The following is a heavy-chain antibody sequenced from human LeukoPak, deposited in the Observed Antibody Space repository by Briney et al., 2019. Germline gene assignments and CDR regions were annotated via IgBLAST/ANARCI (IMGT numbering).Heavy chain of an antibody. CDR2: IHFSGTT. CDR1: GGSIRSNY. V-gene: IGHV4-59*01. J-gene: IGHJ2*01. Sequence: PSETLSLTCAVSGGSIRSNYWSWVRQPPGKGLELIGYIHFSGTTNYNPSLKSRVTISLDSSKNQFSLNLNSVTAADTAMYYCARQQYFDLWGRGTLVTVSS. CDR3: ARQQYFDL.